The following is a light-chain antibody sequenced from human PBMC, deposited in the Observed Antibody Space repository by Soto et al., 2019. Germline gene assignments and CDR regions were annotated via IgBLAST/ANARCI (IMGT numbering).Light chain of an antibody. J-gene: IGKJ1*01. CDR3: QHCDSYWT. Sequence: DIQMTQSPSTLSASVGDRVTITCRASQSISTSLAWYQQKPGKAPKVLIYKASSLESGVTSRFSGSGSGTEFTLTISSLQPDDVETYYCQHCDSYWTFGQGTKVEIK. CDR1: QSISTS. CDR2: KAS. V-gene: IGKV1-5*03.